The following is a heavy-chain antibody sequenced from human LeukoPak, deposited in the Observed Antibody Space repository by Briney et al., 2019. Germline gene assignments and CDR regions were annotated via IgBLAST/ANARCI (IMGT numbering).Heavy chain of an antibody. CDR1: GYTFTSYG. CDR2: ISAYNGNT. V-gene: IGHV1-18*01. Sequence: ASVKVSCKASGYTFTSYGSSWVRQSPGQGLEWMVWISAYNGNTNYAQKFQGRVTMTRNTSISTAYMELSSLRSEDTAVYYCATYRYYDSSGELDYWGQGTLVTVSS. CDR3: ATYRYYDSSGELDY. D-gene: IGHD3-22*01. J-gene: IGHJ4*02.